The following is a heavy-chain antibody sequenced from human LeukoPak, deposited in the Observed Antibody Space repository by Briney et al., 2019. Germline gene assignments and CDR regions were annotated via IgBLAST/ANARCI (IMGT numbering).Heavy chain of an antibody. V-gene: IGHV4-39*01. CDR3: ARHPILRWQGGFDP. CDR1: GGSISSSSYY. J-gene: IGHJ5*02. CDR2: IYYSGST. Sequence: PSETLSLTCTVSGGSISSSSYYWGWIRQPPGKGLEWIGSIYYSGSTYYNPSLKSRVTISVDTSKNQFSLKLSSVTAADTAVYYRARHPILRWQGGFDPWGRGTLVTVSS. D-gene: IGHD4-23*01.